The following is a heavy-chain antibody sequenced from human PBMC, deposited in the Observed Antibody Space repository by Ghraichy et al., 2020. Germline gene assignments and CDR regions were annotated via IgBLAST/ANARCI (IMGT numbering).Heavy chain of an antibody. CDR3: ARDKPYYYDTTGYYYTPDAFEI. Sequence: SETLSLTCTVSGGPISSGNNYWSWLRQSAGKGLEWIGRIYTSGRTYYNPSLRSRVTISLDTSKNQFSLKLSSVTAADTAVYFCARDKPYYYDTTGYYYTPDAFEIWGQGTKVTVSS. CDR2: IYTSGRT. CDR1: GGPISSGNNY. J-gene: IGHJ3*02. V-gene: IGHV4-61*02. D-gene: IGHD3-22*01.